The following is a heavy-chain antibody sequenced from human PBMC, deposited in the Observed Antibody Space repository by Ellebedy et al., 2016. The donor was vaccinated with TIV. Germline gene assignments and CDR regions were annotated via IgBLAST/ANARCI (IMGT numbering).Heavy chain of an antibody. CDR2: ISSIGGTT. CDR1: GFTFNNYA. Sequence: PGGSLRLSCATSGFTFNNYAMTWVRQAPGMGLQWVSTISSIGGTTYYTDSVKGRFTISRDNSKNTLYLQMNGLRADDTAVYYCARDVTGIRGFGYWGQGTLVTVS. J-gene: IGHJ4*02. CDR3: ARDVTGIRGFGY. V-gene: IGHV3-23*01. D-gene: IGHD1-1*01.